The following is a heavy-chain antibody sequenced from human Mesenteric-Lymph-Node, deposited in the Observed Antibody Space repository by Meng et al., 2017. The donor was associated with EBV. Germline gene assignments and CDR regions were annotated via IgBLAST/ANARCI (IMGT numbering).Heavy chain of an antibody. CDR2: IYYSGST. CDR1: GGSVSSGRYD. J-gene: IGHJ4*02. Sequence: QLMLQSSGPGLVKTPETLSCPCIVSGGSVSSGRYDWSWIRQPPGKGLEWIGYIYYSGSTNYNHSLKSRVTISVDTSKNQFSLKLSSVTAADTAVYYCALIIVGATHFDYWGQGTLVTVSS. D-gene: IGHD1-26*01. V-gene: IGHV4-61*01. CDR3: ALIIVGATHFDY.